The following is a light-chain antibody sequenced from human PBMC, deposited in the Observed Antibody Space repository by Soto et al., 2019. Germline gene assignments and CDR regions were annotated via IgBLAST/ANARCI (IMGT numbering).Light chain of an antibody. CDR1: QSVSSDY. Sequence: EIVLTQSPGTLSLSPGERATLSCMASQSVSSDYLAWYQQKPGQAPRLLIYGASSSATDIPDRFSGRGSGTDFTLTVSTLEPEDFAVYYCPQYCSSPQTIGQGTTVEIK. CDR2: GAS. CDR3: PQYCSSPQT. V-gene: IGKV3-20*01. J-gene: IGKJ1*01.